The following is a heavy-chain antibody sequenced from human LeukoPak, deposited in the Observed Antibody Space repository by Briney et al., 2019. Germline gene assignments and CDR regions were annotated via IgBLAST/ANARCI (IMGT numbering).Heavy chain of an antibody. CDR2: ISSSSSYI. V-gene: IGHV3-21*01. CDR1: GFTFSSYS. J-gene: IGHJ4*02. CDR3: ARDIPYYYDSSGYYAPVD. Sequence: PGGSLRLSCAASGFTFSSYSMNWVRQAPGKGLEWVSSISSSSSYIYYADSVKGRFTISRDNAKNSLYLQMTSLRAEDTAVYYCARDIPYYYDSSGYYAPVDWGQGTLLTVSS. D-gene: IGHD3-22*01.